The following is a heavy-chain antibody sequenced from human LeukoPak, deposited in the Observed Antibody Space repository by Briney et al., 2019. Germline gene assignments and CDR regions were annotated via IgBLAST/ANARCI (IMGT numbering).Heavy chain of an antibody. CDR2: ISDSGSTI. V-gene: IGHV3-11*01. Sequence: GGSLRLSGAASEFVFSDYYMSWIRQAPGKGLEWVSYISDSGSTIYYADSVKGRFTISRGNVKNSLYLQMNGLRAEDTAVYYCAREMEGDYGSGTFFDLWGQGNMVTVSS. D-gene: IGHD3-10*01. J-gene: IGHJ4*02. CDR1: EFVFSDYY. CDR3: AREMEGDYGSGTFFDL.